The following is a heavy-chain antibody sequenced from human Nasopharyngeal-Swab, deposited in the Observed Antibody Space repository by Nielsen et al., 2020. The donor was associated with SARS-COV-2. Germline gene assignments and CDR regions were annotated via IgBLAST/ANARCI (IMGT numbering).Heavy chain of an antibody. V-gene: IGHV6-1*01. Sequence: TLSLTCALSGDSVSSNSAAWNWIRQSPSRGLEWLGRTYYRSKWYNDYAVSVKSRITINPDTSKNQFSLQLNSVTPEDTAVYYCAREKAVAGNSYFDYWGQGTLVTVSS. CDR3: AREKAVAGNSYFDY. CDR2: TYYRSKWYN. D-gene: IGHD6-19*01. J-gene: IGHJ4*02. CDR1: GDSVSSNSAA.